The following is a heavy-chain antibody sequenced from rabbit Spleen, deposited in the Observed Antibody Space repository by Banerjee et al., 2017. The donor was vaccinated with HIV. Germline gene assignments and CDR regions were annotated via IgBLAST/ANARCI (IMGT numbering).Heavy chain of an antibody. CDR2: IVTGSSGST. J-gene: IGHJ4*01. V-gene: IGHV1S40*01. Sequence: QSLEESGGDLVKPGASLTLTCTASGFSFSSSGYMCWVRQAPGKGLEWIGCIVTGSSGSTYYASWAKGRFTISKTSSTTVTLQMTSLTAADTATYFCARDHSSGGWGDLDLWGPGTLVTVS. D-gene: IGHD4-1*01. CDR3: ARDHSSGGWGDLDL. CDR1: GFSFSSSGY.